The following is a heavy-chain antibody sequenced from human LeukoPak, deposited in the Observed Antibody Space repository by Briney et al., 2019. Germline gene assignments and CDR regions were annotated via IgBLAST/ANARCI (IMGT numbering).Heavy chain of an antibody. J-gene: IGHJ6*02. D-gene: IGHD2-2*01. CDR2: ISAYNGNT. Sequence: ASVKVSCKASGYTFTSYGISWVRQAPGQGLEWMGSISAYNGNTNYAQKLQGRVTMTTDTSTSTAYMELRSLRSDDTAVYYCARTSRLINYYGMDVWGQGTTVTVSS. V-gene: IGHV1-18*01. CDR1: GYTFTSYG. CDR3: ARTSRLINYYGMDV.